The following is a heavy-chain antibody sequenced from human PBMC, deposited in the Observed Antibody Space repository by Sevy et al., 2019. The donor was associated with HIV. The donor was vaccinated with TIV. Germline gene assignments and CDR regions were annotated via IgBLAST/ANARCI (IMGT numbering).Heavy chain of an antibody. CDR1: GYTLTELS. Sequence: ASVKVSCKVSGYTLTELSMHWVRQAPGKGLEWMGTFDPEDDEKIYAQKFQGRVIMTEDTSTDTAYMELSRLRSDDTAVYYCATTKDYYDTSGYPFDSWGQGTLVTVSS. V-gene: IGHV1-24*01. D-gene: IGHD3-22*01. J-gene: IGHJ4*02. CDR2: FDPEDDEK. CDR3: ATTKDYYDTSGYPFDS.